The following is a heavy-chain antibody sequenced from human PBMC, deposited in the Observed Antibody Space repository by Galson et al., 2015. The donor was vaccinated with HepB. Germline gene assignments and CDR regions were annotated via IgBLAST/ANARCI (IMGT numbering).Heavy chain of an antibody. CDR3: ARALRDLDRGIDY. CDR1: GYTFGNYD. J-gene: IGHJ4*02. Sequence: SVKVSCKASGYTFGNYDLNGVRQASGQGLEWMGWMNPDNGDTAYTQKFQGRVTMTRDTSTSTVYMELSSLRSEDTAVYFCARALRDLDRGIDYWGQGTLVTVSS. V-gene: IGHV1-8*01. CDR2: MNPDNGDT. D-gene: IGHD3-10*01.